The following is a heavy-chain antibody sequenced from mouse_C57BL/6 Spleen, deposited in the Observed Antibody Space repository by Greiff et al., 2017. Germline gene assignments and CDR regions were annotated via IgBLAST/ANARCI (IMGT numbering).Heavy chain of an antibody. V-gene: IGHV2-6*01. CDR1: GFSLTSYG. D-gene: IGHD2-12*01. Sequence: VKLVESGPGLVAPSPSLSITCTVSGFSLTSYGVDWVRQSPGKGLEWLGVIWGVGSTNYNSALKSRLSISKDNTKSQVFLKMNSLQTDDTALYSCARLRRGADYAMDYWGQGTSVTVSS. J-gene: IGHJ4*01. CDR3: ARLRRGADYAMDY. CDR2: IWGVGST.